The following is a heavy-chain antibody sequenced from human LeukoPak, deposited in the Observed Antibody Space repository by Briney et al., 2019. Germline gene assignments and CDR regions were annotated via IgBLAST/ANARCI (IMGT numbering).Heavy chain of an antibody. D-gene: IGHD3-10*01. CDR2: IYYNGDT. Sequence: SETLSLTCTVSGASIGSSSYYWGWIRQPPGKGLEWIGNIYYNGDTYYNPSLTSRLTISMDTSKTQFSLTLRSATAADTAVYYCARLNSYYYGSGTPMGWFNPWGQGTQVTVSS. J-gene: IGHJ5*02. CDR3: ARLNSYYYGSGTPMGWFNP. CDR1: GASIGSSSYY. V-gene: IGHV4-39*01.